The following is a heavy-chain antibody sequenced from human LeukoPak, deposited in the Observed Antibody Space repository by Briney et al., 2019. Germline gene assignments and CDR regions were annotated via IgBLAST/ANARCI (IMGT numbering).Heavy chain of an antibody. CDR1: GFTFSRYW. Sequence: PGGALRLSCAASGFTFSRYWMTWGREAPGRGVEWVANINQDGSKKCSVDSVKGRVTISRDNAQNSLYLQVDSLRAEDTALYYCASASSGTSGNIRGQDYWGQGTLVTVSS. J-gene: IGHJ4*02. CDR3: ASASSGTSGNIRGQDY. CDR2: INQDGSKK. D-gene: IGHD1-26*01. V-gene: IGHV3-7*01.